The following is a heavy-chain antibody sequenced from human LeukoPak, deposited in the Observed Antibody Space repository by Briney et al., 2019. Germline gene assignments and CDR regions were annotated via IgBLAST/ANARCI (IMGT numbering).Heavy chain of an antibody. Sequence: SETLSLTCTVSGYSISSGYYWGWIRQPPGKGLEWIGSIYYSGSTYYNPSLKSRVTISVDTSKNQFSLKLSSVTAADTAVYYCARANYYDTSGYSRGAFDIWGQGTMVTVSS. D-gene: IGHD3-22*01. J-gene: IGHJ3*02. V-gene: IGHV4-38-2*02. CDR2: IYYSGST. CDR1: GYSISSGYY. CDR3: ARANYYDTSGYSRGAFDI.